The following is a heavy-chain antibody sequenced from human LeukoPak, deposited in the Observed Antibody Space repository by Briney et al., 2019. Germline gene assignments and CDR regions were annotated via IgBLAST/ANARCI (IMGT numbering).Heavy chain of an antibody. CDR2: ISGSGGST. D-gene: IGHD5/OR15-5a*01. V-gene: IGHV3-23*01. J-gene: IGHJ4*02. Sequence: PGGSLRLSCAASGFTFSSYAMSWVRQAPGKGLEWVSAISGSGGSTYYADSVKGRFTISRDNSKRTMFLQMNSLRAEDTAVYFCARGPGVLFFDYWGQGTLVTVSS. CDR1: GFTFSSYA. CDR3: ARGPGVLFFDY.